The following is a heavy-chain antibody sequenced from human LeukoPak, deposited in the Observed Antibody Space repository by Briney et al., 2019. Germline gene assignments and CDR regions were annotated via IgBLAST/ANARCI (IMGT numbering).Heavy chain of an antibody. CDR2: VYDSWNN. D-gene: IGHD3-10*02. V-gene: IGHV4-30-4*01. Sequence: SQTLSLTCTVSGDSINSGNSHWTWIRQPPGKGLEWLGSVYDSWNNYYNPSLESRITMSVDTSKNQYSLELRSVIAADTAVYYCASYFVGNGGRGYWGQGALVTVSS. CDR1: GDSINSGNSH. J-gene: IGHJ4*02. CDR3: ASYFVGNGGRGY.